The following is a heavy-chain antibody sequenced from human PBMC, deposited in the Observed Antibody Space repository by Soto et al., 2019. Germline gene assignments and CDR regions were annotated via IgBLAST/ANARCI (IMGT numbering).Heavy chain of an antibody. CDR1: GGSISRGDFS. V-gene: IGHV4-30-2*01. J-gene: IGHJ4*02. CDR3: ARGKTNYFFDL. CDR2: IYRSGST. Sequence: TLSLTCVVSGGSISRGDFSWTWIRQPPGKGLEWVGYIYRSGSTYYNPSLKSPVSISLDKSKNQFSLNLTSVTAADTAVYYCARGKTNYFFDLWGQGHLVTVS. D-gene: IGHD3-10*01.